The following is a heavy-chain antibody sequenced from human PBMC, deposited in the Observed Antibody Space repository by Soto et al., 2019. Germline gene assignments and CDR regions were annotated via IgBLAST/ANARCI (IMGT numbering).Heavy chain of an antibody. J-gene: IGHJ2*01. CDR3: AKEADDYGDYVFDL. Sequence: QVQLVESGGGVVQPGRSLRLSCAASGFTFSSYGMHWVRQAPGKGLEGVAVISYDGSNKYYADSVKGRFTISRDNSKNTLYLQMNSLRAEDTAVYYCAKEADDYGDYVFDLWGRGTLVTVSS. V-gene: IGHV3-30*18. CDR1: GFTFSSYG. D-gene: IGHD4-17*01. CDR2: ISYDGSNK.